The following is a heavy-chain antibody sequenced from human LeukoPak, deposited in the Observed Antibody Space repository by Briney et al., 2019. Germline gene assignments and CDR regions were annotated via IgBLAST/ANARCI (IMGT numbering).Heavy chain of an antibody. D-gene: IGHD2/OR15-2a*01. CDR2: ITGNGDKT. Sequence: GGSLRLSCAASGFTFSGFSMHWIRQAPGRGLEYVSAITGNGDKTFYTDSVRGRFAIFRDNSKNTLFLRMGSLRGEDTALYFCARIGMENFYDLWGQGTLVTVSS. CDR3: ARIGMENFYDL. V-gene: IGHV3-64*02. CDR1: GFTFSGFS. J-gene: IGHJ5*02.